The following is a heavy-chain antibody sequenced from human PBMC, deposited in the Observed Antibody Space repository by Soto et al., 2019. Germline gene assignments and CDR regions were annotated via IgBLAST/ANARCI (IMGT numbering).Heavy chain of an antibody. Sequence: SETLSLTCAVYGGSFSGYYWSWIRQPPGEGLEWIGEINHSGSTNYNPSLKSRVTISVDTSKNQFSLKLSSVTAADTAVYYCARGPYSSGLDYWGQGTLVTVSS. V-gene: IGHV4-34*01. CDR3: ARGPYSSGLDY. CDR1: GGSFSGYY. D-gene: IGHD6-19*01. CDR2: INHSGST. J-gene: IGHJ4*02.